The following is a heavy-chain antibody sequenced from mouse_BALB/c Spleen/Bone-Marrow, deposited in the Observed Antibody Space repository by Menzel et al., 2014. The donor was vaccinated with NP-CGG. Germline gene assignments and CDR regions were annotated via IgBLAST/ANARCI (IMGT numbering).Heavy chain of an antibody. CDR3: ARDSYYYGSSYWYFDV. Sequence: EVQLQESGGGLVKPGGSLKLSCAASGFTFSDYCMYWVRQTPEKGLEWVATLSDGGSYTYYPDSVKGRFTISRDNAKNSLYLQMTSLKSEDTAMYYCARDSYYYGSSYWYFDVWGAGTTVTVSS. CDR2: LSDGGSYT. D-gene: IGHD1-1*01. J-gene: IGHJ1*01. V-gene: IGHV5-4*02. CDR1: GFTFSDYC.